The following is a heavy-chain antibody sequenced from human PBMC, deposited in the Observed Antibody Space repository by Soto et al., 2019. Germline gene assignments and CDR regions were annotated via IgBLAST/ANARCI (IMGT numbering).Heavy chain of an antibody. CDR3: ARGLAVALGYFDP. J-gene: IGHJ5*02. D-gene: IGHD6-19*01. Sequence: QVQLVESGGGVVQPGRSLRLSCAASGFTFTSYGMHWVRQATGKGLERVAFIRYDGSNKFSSHSVRGRFTISRDNSKNTLCLQMASLRAQDTAAYYCARGLAVALGYFDPGGQGTLVPV. CDR1: GFTFTSYG. CDR2: IRYDGSNK. V-gene: IGHV3-33*01.